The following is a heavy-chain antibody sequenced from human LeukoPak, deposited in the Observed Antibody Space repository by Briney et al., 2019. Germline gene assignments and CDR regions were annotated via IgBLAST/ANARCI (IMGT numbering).Heavy chain of an antibody. CDR1: GFTFSNYA. D-gene: IGHD4-23*01. J-gene: IGHJ4*02. CDR3: AKDWADSTVADYFDY. Sequence: GGSLRLSCAASGFTFSNYAISWVRQAPGRGLEWVSFIAGGGGKTFYADSVKGRFTVSRDNSKNTLYLQMNSLRAEDTAVYYCAKDWADSTVADYFDYWGQGTLVTVSS. CDR2: IAGGGGKT. V-gene: IGHV3-23*01.